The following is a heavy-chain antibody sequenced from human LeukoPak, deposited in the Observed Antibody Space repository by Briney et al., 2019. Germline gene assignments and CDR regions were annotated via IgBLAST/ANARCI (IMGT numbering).Heavy chain of an antibody. CDR2: ISSSSSYI. J-gene: IGHJ4*02. Sequence: GGSLRLSCAASGFTFSSYSMNWVRQAPGKGLEWVSSISSSSSYIYYADSVKGRFTISRDNSKNTLYLQMDSLRAEDTAVYYCAKEHGPRYYDSSGYYLSHFDYWGQGTLVTVSS. CDR1: GFTFSSYS. V-gene: IGHV3-21*04. CDR3: AKEHGPRYYDSSGYYLSHFDY. D-gene: IGHD3-22*01.